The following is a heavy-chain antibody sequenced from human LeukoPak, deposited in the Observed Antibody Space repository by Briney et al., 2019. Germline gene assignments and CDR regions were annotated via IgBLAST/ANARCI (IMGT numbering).Heavy chain of an antibody. CDR2: INWNGGST. D-gene: IGHD2-21*02. Sequence: GGSLRLSCAASGFTFDDYGMSWVRQAPGKGLEWVSGINWNGGSTGYADSVKGRFTISRDNSKNTLYLQMNSLRAEDTAVYYCARVYCGGDCWGAFDIWGQGTMVTVSS. CDR1: GFTFDDYG. J-gene: IGHJ3*02. CDR3: ARVYCGGDCWGAFDI. V-gene: IGHV3-20*04.